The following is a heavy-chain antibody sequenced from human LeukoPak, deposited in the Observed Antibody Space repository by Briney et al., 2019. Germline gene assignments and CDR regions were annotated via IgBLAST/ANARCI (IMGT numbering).Heavy chain of an antibody. D-gene: IGHD5-18*01. V-gene: IGHV3-30*02. J-gene: IGHJ3*01. CDR2: ISYDGSNK. CDR1: GFTFSSYG. Sequence: GGTLRLSCAAPGFTFSSYGTLWVRQPPGKGLEALTFISYDGSNKYYADSVKGRFTISRANSKNTLYLHMNSLGAEDTAVYYCAKNRGYNYDPNAFDVWGQGTMVTVSS. CDR3: AKNRGYNYDPNAFDV.